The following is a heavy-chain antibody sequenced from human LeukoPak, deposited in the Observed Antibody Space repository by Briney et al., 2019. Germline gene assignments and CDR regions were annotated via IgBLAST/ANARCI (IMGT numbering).Heavy chain of an antibody. CDR1: GGSISSGGYY. J-gene: IGHJ4*02. Sequence: SQTLSLTCTVSGGSISSGGYYWSWIRQPPGKGLEWIGYIYHSGSTYYNPSLKSRVTISVDRSKNQLSLRLSSVTAADTAVYSCARHKDAAMVTTFDFWGQGTLVTVSS. V-gene: IGHV4-30-2*01. CDR3: ARHKDAAMVTTFDF. D-gene: IGHD5-18*01. CDR2: IYHSGST.